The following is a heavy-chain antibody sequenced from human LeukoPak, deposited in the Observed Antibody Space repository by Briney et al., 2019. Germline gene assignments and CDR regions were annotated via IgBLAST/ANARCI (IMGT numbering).Heavy chain of an antibody. CDR2: ISSSGSTI. V-gene: IGHV3-11*01. CDR1: GFAFSDYY. CDR3: AREGYNWNDLYDY. J-gene: IGHJ4*02. D-gene: IGHD1-1*01. Sequence: GGSLRLSRAASGFAFSDYYMSCIPPAPGKGLECVSYISSSGSTIYYADSVKGRFTISRDNAKNSLYLQMNSLRAEDTAVYYCAREGYNWNDLYDYWGQGTLVTVSS.